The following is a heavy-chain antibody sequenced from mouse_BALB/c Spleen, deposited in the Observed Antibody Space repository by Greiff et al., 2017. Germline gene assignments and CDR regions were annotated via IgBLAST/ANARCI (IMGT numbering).Heavy chain of an antibody. CDR1: GFNIKDYY. Sequence: EVKLVESGAELVRPGALVKLSCKASGFNIKDYYMHWVKQRPEQGLEWIGWIDPENGNTIYDPKFQGKASITADTSSNTAYLQLSSLTSEDIAVYYCASAMITEAMDYWGQGTSVTVSS. J-gene: IGHJ4*01. D-gene: IGHD2-4*01. CDR2: IDPENGNT. V-gene: IGHV14-1*02. CDR3: ASAMITEAMDY.